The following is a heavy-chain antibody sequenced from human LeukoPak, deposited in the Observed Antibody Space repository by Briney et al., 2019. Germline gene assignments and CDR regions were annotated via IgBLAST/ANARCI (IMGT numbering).Heavy chain of an antibody. V-gene: IGHV3-21*01. J-gene: IGHJ4*02. CDR3: ARDPNVLLWFGELSAPDY. Sequence: GGSLRLSCEASGFTFDDYAMHWVRQAPGKGLEWVSSISSSSSYIYYADSVKGRFTISRDNAKNSLYLQMNSLRAEDTAVYYCARDPNVLLWFGELSAPDYWGQGTLVTVSS. CDR1: GFTFDDYA. D-gene: IGHD3-10*01. CDR2: ISSSSSYI.